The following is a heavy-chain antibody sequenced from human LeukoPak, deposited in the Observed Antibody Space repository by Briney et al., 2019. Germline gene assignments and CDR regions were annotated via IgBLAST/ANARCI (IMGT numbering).Heavy chain of an antibody. CDR1: GDSISSGDYY. CDR3: ARGPAMATRYFDY. Sequence: SETLSLTCTVSGDSISSGDYYWSWIRQPAGKGLEWIGRISSSGSTNYNPSLKSRVTISVDTSKNQFSLKLSSVTAADTAVYYCARGPAMATRYFDYWGQGTLVTVSS. CDR2: ISSSGST. V-gene: IGHV4-61*02. J-gene: IGHJ4*02. D-gene: IGHD5-24*01.